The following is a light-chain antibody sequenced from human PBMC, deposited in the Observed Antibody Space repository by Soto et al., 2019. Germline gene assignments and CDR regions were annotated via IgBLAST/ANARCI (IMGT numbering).Light chain of an antibody. CDR3: RTWDSSLKSVV. J-gene: IGLJ2*01. Sequence: QSVLTQPPSVSAAPGQKVTISCSGSNSNIGHDYVSWYQRLPGTAPKLLIYDSYKRPSGIPDRFSGSTSGTSATLSITGLQTGDEADYYCRTWDSSLKSVVFGGGTQLTVL. V-gene: IGLV1-51*01. CDR1: NSNIGHDY. CDR2: DSY.